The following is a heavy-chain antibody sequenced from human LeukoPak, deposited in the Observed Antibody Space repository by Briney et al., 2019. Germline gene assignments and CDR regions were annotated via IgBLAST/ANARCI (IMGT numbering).Heavy chain of an antibody. CDR1: GYTFTSYD. Sequence: ASVKVSCKASGYTFTSYDINWVRQATGQGLEWMGWMNPKSGNKGYAQKFQGRVPIARNTSISPAYMELSSLRSEDTAVFSCARDRRDFWSGYYRWFDPWGQGTLVTVSS. CDR2: MNPKSGNK. D-gene: IGHD3-3*01. J-gene: IGHJ5*02. CDR3: ARDRRDFWSGYYRWFDP. V-gene: IGHV1-8*03.